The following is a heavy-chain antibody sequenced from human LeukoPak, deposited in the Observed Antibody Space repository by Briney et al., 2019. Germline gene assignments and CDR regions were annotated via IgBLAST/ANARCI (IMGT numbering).Heavy chain of an antibody. D-gene: IGHD1-14*01. CDR3: AKDVRTKRPPPEGFDY. Sequence: GGSLRLSCTVSGFTVSSNSWSWVRQAPGKGLEWVSFIYSGGNTHYSDSVKGRFTISRDTSKNTLYLQMNSLRVDDTAVYYCAKDVRTKRPPPEGFDYWGQGTLVTVSS. CDR1: GFTVSSNS. J-gene: IGHJ4*02. CDR2: IYSGGNT. V-gene: IGHV3-53*01.